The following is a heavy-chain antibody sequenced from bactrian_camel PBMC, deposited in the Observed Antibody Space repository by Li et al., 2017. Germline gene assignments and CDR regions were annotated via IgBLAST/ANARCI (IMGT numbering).Heavy chain of an antibody. CDR2: IIATGARQ. CDR1: GFTFSDVT. Sequence: DVQLVESGGGLVQPGGSLRLSCVASGFTFSDVTMSWVRQAAGKGLEWVSTIIATGARQYYADSVKGRFTISRDNAKNTVYLQMNSLNSEDTALYYCVRHTGYGLGASFGYWGQGTQVTVS. D-gene: IGHD3*01. J-gene: IGHJ6*01. V-gene: IGHV3S40*01. CDR3: VRHTGYGLGASFGY.